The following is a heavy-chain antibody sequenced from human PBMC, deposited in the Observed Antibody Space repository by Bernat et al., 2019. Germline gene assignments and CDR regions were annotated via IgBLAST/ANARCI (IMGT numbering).Heavy chain of an antibody. CDR2: ISYDGSNK. Sequence: QVQLVESGGGVVQPGRSLRLSCAASGFTFSSYGMHWVRQAPGKGLEWVAVISYDGSNKYYADSVKGRFTISRDNSKNTLYLQMNSLRAEDTAVYYCGKDEEWRVALYYYGMDVWGQGTTVTVSS. J-gene: IGHJ6*02. V-gene: IGHV3-30*18. CDR3: GKDEEWRVALYYYGMDV. CDR1: GFTFSSYG. D-gene: IGHD6-19*01.